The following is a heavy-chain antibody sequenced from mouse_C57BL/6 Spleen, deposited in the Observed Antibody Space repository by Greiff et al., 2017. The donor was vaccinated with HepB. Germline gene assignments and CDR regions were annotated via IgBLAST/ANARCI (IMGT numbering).Heavy chain of an antibody. D-gene: IGHD2-5*01. CDR2: IDPETGGT. CDR3: TRTYYSKGNYFDY. CDR1: GYTFTDYE. V-gene: IGHV1-15*01. J-gene: IGHJ2*01. Sequence: VKLMESGAELVRPGASVTLSCKASGYTFTDYEMHWVKQTPVHGLEWIGAIDPETGGTAYNQKFKGKAILTADKSSSTAYMELRSLTSEDSAVYYCTRTYYSKGNYFDYWGQGTTLTVSS.